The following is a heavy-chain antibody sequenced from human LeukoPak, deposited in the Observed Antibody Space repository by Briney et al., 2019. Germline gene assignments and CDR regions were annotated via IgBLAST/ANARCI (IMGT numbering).Heavy chain of an antibody. CDR3: ARPAPPGGIVYGFHI. V-gene: IGHV3-30*03. J-gene: IGHJ3*02. Sequence: ERSLRLSCAASGFILSTYAMHWVRQAPAKGLEWVAIISYDGNYRNYADSVKGRFTISRDNSKNTLHLQMNSLGAEDTAVYYCARPAPPGGIVYGFHIWGQGTMVTVSS. D-gene: IGHD3-16*02. CDR1: GFILSTYA. CDR2: ISYDGNYR.